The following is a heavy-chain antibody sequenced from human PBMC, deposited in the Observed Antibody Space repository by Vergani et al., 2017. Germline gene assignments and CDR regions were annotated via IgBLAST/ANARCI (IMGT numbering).Heavy chain of an antibody. V-gene: IGHV3-21*01. CDR3: ARXSSPYCSGGSCYHPDYYYYYGMDV. D-gene: IGHD2-15*01. Sequence: EVQLVESGGGLVKPGGSLRLSCAASGFTFSSYSMNWVRQAPGKGLEWVSSISSSSSYIYYADSVKGRFTTSRDNAKNSLYLQMNSLRAENTAVYYCARXSSPYCSGGSCYHPDYYYYYGMDVWGQGTTVTVSS. CDR2: ISSSSSYI. CDR1: GFTFSSYS. J-gene: IGHJ6*02.